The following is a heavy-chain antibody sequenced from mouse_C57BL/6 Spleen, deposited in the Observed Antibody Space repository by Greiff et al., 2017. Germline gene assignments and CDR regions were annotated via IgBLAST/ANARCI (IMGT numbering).Heavy chain of an antibody. J-gene: IGHJ4*01. V-gene: IGHV1-69*01. D-gene: IGHD1-1*01. CDR1: GYTFTSYW. CDR3: AKDYGSSFYAMDY. Sequence: VQLQQPGAELVMPGASVKLSCKASGYTFTSYWMHWVKQRPGQGLEWIGEIDPSDSYTNYNQKFKGKSTLTVDKSSSTAYMQLRSLTSEDSAVYYCAKDYGSSFYAMDYWGQGTSVTVSS. CDR2: IDPSDSYT.